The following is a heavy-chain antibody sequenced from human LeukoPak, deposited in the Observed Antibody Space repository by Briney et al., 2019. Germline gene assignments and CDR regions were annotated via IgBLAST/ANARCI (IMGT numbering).Heavy chain of an antibody. CDR2: IYYTGTA. V-gene: IGHV4-59*01. Sequence: SETLSLTCTVSSGSITSYYWKWIRQSPGKGLEYIGHIYYTGTADYNPSLKSRVTMSVDASKNQFSLRLMSVTASDTAVYFCAGAPNQHYFDYWGQGTLVAVSS. CDR3: AGAPNQHYFDY. J-gene: IGHJ4*02. CDR1: SGSITSYY.